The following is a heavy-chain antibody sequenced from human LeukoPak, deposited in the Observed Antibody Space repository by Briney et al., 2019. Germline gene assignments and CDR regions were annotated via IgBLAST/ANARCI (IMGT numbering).Heavy chain of an antibody. J-gene: IGHJ4*02. D-gene: IGHD3-22*01. Sequence: VASVKVSCKASGYTFTSYYMHWVRQAPGQGLEWMGIINPSGGSTSYAQKFQGRITMTRDTSTSTVYMELSSLRSEDTAVYYCARLYQAYYSDLWGQGTLVTVSS. V-gene: IGHV1-46*01. CDR1: GYTFTSYY. CDR3: ARLYQAYYSDL. CDR2: INPSGGST.